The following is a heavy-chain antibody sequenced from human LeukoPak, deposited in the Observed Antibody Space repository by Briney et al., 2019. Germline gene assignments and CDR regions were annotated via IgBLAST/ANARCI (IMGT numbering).Heavy chain of an antibody. J-gene: IGHJ4*02. CDR1: GFTFSSYA. V-gene: IGHV3-23*01. D-gene: IGHD1-26*01. Sequence: GGSLRLSCAASGFTFSSYAMSWVRQAPGKGLEWVSAISGSGGSTYYADSVKGRFTISRDNSKNTLYLQMNSLRAEDTAVYYCAKDLSGRSGSYQADYWGQGTLVTVSS. CDR3: AKDLSGRSGSYQADY. CDR2: ISGSGGST.